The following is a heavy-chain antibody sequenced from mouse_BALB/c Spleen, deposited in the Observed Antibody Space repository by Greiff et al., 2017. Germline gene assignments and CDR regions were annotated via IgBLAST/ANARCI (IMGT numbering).Heavy chain of an antibody. V-gene: IGHV5-9-4*01. D-gene: IGHD2-4*01. CDR3: ALTMITGFDY. CDR1: GFTFSSYA. Sequence: VESGGGLVKPGGSLKLSCAASGFTFSSYAMSWVRQSPEKRLEWVAEISSGGSYTYYPDTVTGRFTISRDNAKNPLYLEMSSLRSEDTAMYYCALTMITGFDYWGQGTTLTVSS. CDR2: ISSGGSYT. J-gene: IGHJ2*01.